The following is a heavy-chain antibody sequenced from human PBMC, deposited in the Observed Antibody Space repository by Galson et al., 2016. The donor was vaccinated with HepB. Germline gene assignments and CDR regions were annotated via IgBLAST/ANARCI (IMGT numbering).Heavy chain of an antibody. CDR3: ARDQKYSGSDFYYALDV. CDR1: GFTFSQFA. CDR2: ISYDGTKQ. Sequence: LRLSCAASGFTFSQFAVHWVRQAPGKGLEWVAVISYDGTKQYYTDSVKGRFTVSRDDSKNTLYLQMNTLRPEDTAVYYCARDQKYSGSDFYYALDVWGKGATVTVSS. D-gene: IGHD5-12*01. J-gene: IGHJ6*04. V-gene: IGHV3-30*04.